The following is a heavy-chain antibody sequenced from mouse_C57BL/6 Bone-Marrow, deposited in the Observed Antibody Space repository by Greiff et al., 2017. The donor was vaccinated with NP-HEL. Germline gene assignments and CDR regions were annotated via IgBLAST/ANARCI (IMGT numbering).Heavy chain of an antibody. D-gene: IGHD1-1*01. Sequence: EVQLQQSGAELVRPGASVKLSCTASGFNIKDDYMHWVKQRPEQGLEWIGWIDPENGDTEYASKFQGKATITADTSSNTAYLQLSSLTSEDTAVYYCTTYYYGSSHWYFEVWGTGTTVTVSS. CDR2: IDPENGDT. V-gene: IGHV14-4*01. J-gene: IGHJ1*03. CDR1: GFNIKDDY. CDR3: TTYYYGSSHWYFEV.